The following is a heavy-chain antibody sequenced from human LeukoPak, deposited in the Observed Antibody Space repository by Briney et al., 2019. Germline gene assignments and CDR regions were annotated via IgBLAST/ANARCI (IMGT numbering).Heavy chain of an antibody. CDR1: GYPFISYY. D-gene: IGHD3-22*01. Sequence: GASVQVSCKASGYPFISYYIHWVWQAPGQGLEWVGIINPSGGSTTYGQKFQGRVTMTSDTSTSTVYMELSSLRSEDTAVYYCARGESGYYDSSGYYGYWGQGTLVTVSS. J-gene: IGHJ4*02. CDR3: ARGESGYYDSSGYYGY. CDR2: INPSGGST. V-gene: IGHV1-46*01.